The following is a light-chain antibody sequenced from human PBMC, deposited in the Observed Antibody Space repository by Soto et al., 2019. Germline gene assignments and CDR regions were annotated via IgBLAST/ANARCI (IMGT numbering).Light chain of an antibody. V-gene: IGKV1-5*01. Sequence: DIQMTQSPSTLSASVGDRVTITCRASQNISSFLAWYQQRAGRAPKLLIYDASSLQSGVPSRFSGSGSGTDFTLTISSLQPEDFATYYCQQLNSYPRTFGQGTKVDIK. CDR3: QQLNSYPRT. J-gene: IGKJ1*01. CDR2: DAS. CDR1: QNISSF.